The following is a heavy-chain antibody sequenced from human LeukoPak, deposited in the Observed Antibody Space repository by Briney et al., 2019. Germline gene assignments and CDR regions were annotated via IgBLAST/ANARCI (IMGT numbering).Heavy chain of an antibody. Sequence: TGGSLRLSCAASGFPFSSYSMNWVRQAPGEGLEWGSYISTSSSYIYYADSVKGRFTISRDNATNSVYLQMNSLRADDTAVYYCARDDGSYYDSRGVDYWGQGTLVTVSS. D-gene: IGHD3-22*01. J-gene: IGHJ4*02. V-gene: IGHV3-21*05. CDR1: GFPFSSYS. CDR3: ARDDGSYYDSRGVDY. CDR2: ISTSSSYI.